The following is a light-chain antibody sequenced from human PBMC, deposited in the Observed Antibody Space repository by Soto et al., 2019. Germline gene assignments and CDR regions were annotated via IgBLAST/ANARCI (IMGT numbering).Light chain of an antibody. J-gene: IGLJ1*01. V-gene: IGLV2-14*03. CDR1: SSDVGGYNF. CDR3: ISYTNTTTYG. CDR2: DLT. Sequence: QSALTQPASVSGSPGQSITISCTGTSSDVGGYNFVSWYQHHPAKAPKLMIYDLTYRPSGVSNRFSGSKSGNTAYLTISGLQAEYEADYYCISYTNTTTYGFGTGTKLTVL.